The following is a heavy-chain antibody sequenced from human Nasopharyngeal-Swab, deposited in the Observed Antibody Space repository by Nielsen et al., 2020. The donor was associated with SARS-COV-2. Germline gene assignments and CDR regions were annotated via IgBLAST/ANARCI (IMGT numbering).Heavy chain of an antibody. CDR2: ISYDGSNK. J-gene: IGHJ3*02. V-gene: IGHV3-30-3*01. D-gene: IGHD5-12*01. CDR3: ARSSGYLDAFDI. Sequence: GGSLRLSCAASGFTFSSYAMHWVRQAPGKGLEWVAVISYDGSNKYYADSVKGRFTISRDNSKNPLYLQMNSLRAEDTAVYYCARSSGYLDAFDIWGQGTMVTVSS. CDR1: GFTFSSYA.